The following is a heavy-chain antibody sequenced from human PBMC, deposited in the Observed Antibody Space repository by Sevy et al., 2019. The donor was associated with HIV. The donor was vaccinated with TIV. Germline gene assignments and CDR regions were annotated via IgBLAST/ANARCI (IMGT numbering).Heavy chain of an antibody. J-gene: IGHJ6*02. CDR1: GFTFSSYW. CDR3: ASVTWSSEYSSSSYYYYGMDV. Sequence: GESLKISCAASGFTFSSYWMHWVRQAPGKGLVWVSRINSDGSSTSYADSVKGRFTISRDNAKNTLYLQMNSLRAEDTAVYYCASVTWSSEYSSSSYYYYGMDVWGQGTTVTVSS. CDR2: INSDGSST. D-gene: IGHD6-6*01. V-gene: IGHV3-74*01.